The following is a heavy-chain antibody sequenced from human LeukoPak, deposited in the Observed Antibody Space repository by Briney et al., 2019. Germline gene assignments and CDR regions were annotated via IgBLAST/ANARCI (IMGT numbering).Heavy chain of an antibody. CDR1: GNTFDDYG. V-gene: IGHV3-20*04. Sequence: GGSLRLSCTVSGNTFDDYGMTWVRQAPGKGLEWVSGINWDGGAYNYAASVKGRFTISRDNAKNSLYLEMNSLRVEDTAVYFCARDLSSSWYSLAYWGQGILVIVSS. CDR2: INWDGGAY. CDR3: ARDLSSSWYSLAY. D-gene: IGHD3-22*01. J-gene: IGHJ4*02.